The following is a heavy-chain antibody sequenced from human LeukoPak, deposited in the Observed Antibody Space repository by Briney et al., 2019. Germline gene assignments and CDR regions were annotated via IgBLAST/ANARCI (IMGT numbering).Heavy chain of an antibody. J-gene: IGHJ3*02. V-gene: IGHV1-2*02. CDR1: GYTFTGYY. CDR3: ARSLCHGCAFDI. Sequence: GASVKVSCKXSGYTFTGYYMHWVRQAPGQGLERMGWINPNSGGTNYAQKFQGRVTMTRDTSISTAYMELSRLRSDDTAVYYCARSLCHGCAFDIWGQGTMVTVSS. CDR2: INPNSGGT.